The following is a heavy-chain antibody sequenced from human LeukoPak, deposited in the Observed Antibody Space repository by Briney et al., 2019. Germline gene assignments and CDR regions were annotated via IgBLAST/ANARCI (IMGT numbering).Heavy chain of an antibody. Sequence: SETLSLTCTVSGGSISSYYWSWIRQPPGKGLEWIGYIYYSGSTNYNPSLKSRVTISVDTSKNQFSLKLSSVTAADTAVYYCARGISSRRDTAMVTGPDYWGQGTLVTVSS. D-gene: IGHD5-18*01. V-gene: IGHV4-59*12. CDR1: GGSISSYY. CDR2: IYYSGST. J-gene: IGHJ4*02. CDR3: ARGISSRRDTAMVTGPDY.